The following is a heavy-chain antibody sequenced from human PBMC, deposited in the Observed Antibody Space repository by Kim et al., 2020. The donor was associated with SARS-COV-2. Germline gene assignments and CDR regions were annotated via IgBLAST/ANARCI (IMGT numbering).Heavy chain of an antibody. CDR1: GFTFSSYG. CDR2: ISYDGSNK. J-gene: IGHJ4*02. D-gene: IGHD6-13*01. V-gene: IGHV3-33*05. CDR3: ARAFSPSDIAAAGTVTF. Sequence: GGSLRLSCAASGFTFSSYGMHWVRQAPDKGLEWVAVISYDGSNKYYADSVKGRFTISRDNSKNTLYLQMNSLRAEDTAVYYCARAFSPSDIAAAGTVTFWGQGTLSTVSS.